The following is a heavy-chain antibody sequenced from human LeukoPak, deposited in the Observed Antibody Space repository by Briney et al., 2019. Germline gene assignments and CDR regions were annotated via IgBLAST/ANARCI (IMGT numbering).Heavy chain of an antibody. CDR3: ARDTYYYDSSGPDHDAFDI. CDR2: IYYSGST. CDR1: GGSISSYY. J-gene: IGHJ3*02. V-gene: IGHV4-59*12. Sequence: SETLSLTCTVSGGSISSYYWSWIRQTPGKGLEWIGYIYYSGSTNYNPSLKSRVTISVDTSKNQFSLKLSSVTAADTAVYYCARDTYYYDSSGPDHDAFDIWGQGTMVTVSS. D-gene: IGHD3-22*01.